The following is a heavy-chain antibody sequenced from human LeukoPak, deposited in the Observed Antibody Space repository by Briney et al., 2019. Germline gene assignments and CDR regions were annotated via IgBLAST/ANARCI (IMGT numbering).Heavy chain of an antibody. J-gene: IGHJ4*02. CDR2: IYYSGST. Sequence: SETLSLTCTVSGGSISSYYWSWIRQPPGKGLEWIGYIYYSGSTNYNPSLKSRVTISVDTSKNQFSLKLSSETAADTAVYYCARETYYYDSSGYTEYYFDYWGQGTLVTVSS. CDR3: ARETYYYDSSGYTEYYFDY. D-gene: IGHD3-22*01. CDR1: GGSISSYY. V-gene: IGHV4-59*01.